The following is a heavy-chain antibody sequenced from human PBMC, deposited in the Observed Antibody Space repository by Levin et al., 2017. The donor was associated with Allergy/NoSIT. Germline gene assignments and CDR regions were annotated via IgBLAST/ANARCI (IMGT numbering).Heavy chain of an antibody. V-gene: IGHV3-7*04. CDR3: ARGSSSSWPDVFDI. CDR1: GFTFSSYW. Sequence: PGESLKISCAASGFTFSSYWMSWVRQAPGKGLEWVANIKQDGSEKYYVDSVKGRFTISRDNAKNSLYLQMNSLRAEDTAVYYCARGSSSSWPDVFDIWGQGTMVTVSS. J-gene: IGHJ3*02. CDR2: IKQDGSEK. D-gene: IGHD6-13*01.